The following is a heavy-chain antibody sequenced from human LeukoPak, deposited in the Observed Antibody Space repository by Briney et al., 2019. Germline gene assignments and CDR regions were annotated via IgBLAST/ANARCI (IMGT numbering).Heavy chain of an antibody. V-gene: IGHV4-34*01. D-gene: IGHD6-13*01. Sequence: SETLSLTCAVYGGSFSGYYWSWIRQFPGKGLEWIWEINHSGSTNYNPSLKSRVTISVDTSKNQFSLKLSSVTAADTAVYYCARLAISLAAAGSFDYWGQGTLVTVSS. CDR3: ARLAISLAAAGSFDY. J-gene: IGHJ4*02. CDR1: GGSFSGYY. CDR2: INHSGST.